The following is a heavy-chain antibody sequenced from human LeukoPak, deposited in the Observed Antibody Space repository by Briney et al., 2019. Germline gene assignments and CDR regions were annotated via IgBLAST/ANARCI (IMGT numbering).Heavy chain of an antibody. Sequence: ASVKVSCKASGYTFTGYYMHCVRQAPGQGLEWMGWINPNSGGTNYAQKLQGRVTMTRDTSISTAYMELSRLRSDDTAVYYCARGAMAPLPGFQHWGQGTLVTVSS. CDR2: INPNSGGT. CDR1: GYTFTGYY. CDR3: ARGAMAPLPGFQH. V-gene: IGHV1-2*02. J-gene: IGHJ1*01. D-gene: IGHD5-18*01.